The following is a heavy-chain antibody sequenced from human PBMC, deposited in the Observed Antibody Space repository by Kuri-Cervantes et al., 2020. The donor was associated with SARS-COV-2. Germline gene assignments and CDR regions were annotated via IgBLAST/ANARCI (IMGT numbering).Heavy chain of an antibody. CDR3: LVATMEFRFDY. J-gene: IGHJ4*02. CDR2: IYYSGST. V-gene: IGHV4-34*01. D-gene: IGHD5-12*01. Sequence: SETLSLTCVVYGGSFSDYYWNWIRQPPGKGLEWIGSIYYSGSTYYNPSLKSRVTISVDTSKNQFSLKLSSVTAADTAVYYCLVATMEFRFDYWGQGTLVTVSS. CDR1: GGSFSDYY.